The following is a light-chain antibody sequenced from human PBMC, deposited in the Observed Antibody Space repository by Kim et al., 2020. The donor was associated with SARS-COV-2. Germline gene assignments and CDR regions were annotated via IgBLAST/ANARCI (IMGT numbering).Light chain of an antibody. CDR1: SSDVGYYNY. CDR2: DVS. Sequence: QSALTQPASVSGSPGQSITISCTGTSSDVGYYNYVSWYQHHPGKAPKLMIYDVSKRPSGVSNRFSGSKSGNTASLTISGLQAEDEADYYCSSYIASITFLFGTGTKVTVL. J-gene: IGLJ1*01. CDR3: SSYIASITFL. V-gene: IGLV2-14*03.